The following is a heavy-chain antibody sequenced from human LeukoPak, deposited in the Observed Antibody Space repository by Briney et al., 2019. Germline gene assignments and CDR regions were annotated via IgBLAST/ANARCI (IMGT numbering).Heavy chain of an antibody. D-gene: IGHD4-17*01. V-gene: IGHV4-30-2*01. Sequence: PSQTLSLTCAVSGGSISIGGYSWSWIRQPPGQGLEWIGYIYHSGSTYYNPSLKSRVTISVDRSKNQFSLKLSSVTAADTAVYYCARAIRDYGGNSAAFDIWGQGTMVTVSS. CDR3: ARAIRDYGGNSAAFDI. CDR1: GGSISIGGYS. J-gene: IGHJ3*02. CDR2: IYHSGST.